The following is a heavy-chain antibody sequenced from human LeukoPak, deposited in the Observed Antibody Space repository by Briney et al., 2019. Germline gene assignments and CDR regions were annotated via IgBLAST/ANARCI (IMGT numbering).Heavy chain of an antibody. CDR3: ARDRGKTSPYYYVDV. D-gene: IGHD4-23*01. Sequence: GGSLRLSCAASGFTVSSNYMSWVRQAPGKGLEWVASISSSSSYMNYADSVKGRFTISRDNAENSLYLQMNSLRAEDTAVYYCARDRGKTSPYYYVDVWGKGTTVTVSS. CDR1: GFTVSSNY. J-gene: IGHJ6*03. CDR2: ISSSSSYM. V-gene: IGHV3-21*01.